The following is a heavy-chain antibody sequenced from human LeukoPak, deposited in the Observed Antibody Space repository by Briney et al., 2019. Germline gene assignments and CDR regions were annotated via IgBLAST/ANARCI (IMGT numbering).Heavy chain of an antibody. CDR1: GGSFSGYY. CDR3: ARAGIAARRAFDP. CDR2: INHSGST. V-gene: IGHV4-34*01. D-gene: IGHD6-13*01. J-gene: IGHJ5*02. Sequence: PSETLSLTCAVYGGSFSGYYWSWIRQPPGKGLEWIGEINHSGSTNYNPSLKSRVTISVDTSKNQFSLKLSSVTAADTAVYYCARAGIAARRAFDPWGQGTLVTVSS.